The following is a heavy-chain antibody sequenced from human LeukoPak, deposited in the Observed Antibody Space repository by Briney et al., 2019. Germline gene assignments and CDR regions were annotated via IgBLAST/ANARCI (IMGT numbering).Heavy chain of an antibody. CDR3: ATLQIQWLVGGPFDY. D-gene: IGHD6-19*01. V-gene: IGHV1-2*02. CDR2: INPNSGGT. CDR1: GYTFTGYY. Sequence: ASVKVSCKASGYTFTGYYMHWVRQAPGQGLEWMGWINPNSGGTNYAQKFQGRVTMTRDTSISTAYMELSRLRSDDTAVYYCATLQIQWLVGGPFDYWGQGTLVTVSP. J-gene: IGHJ4*02.